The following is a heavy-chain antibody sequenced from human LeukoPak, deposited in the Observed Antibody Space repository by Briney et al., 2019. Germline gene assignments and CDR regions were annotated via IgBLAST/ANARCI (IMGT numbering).Heavy chain of an antibody. J-gene: IGHJ6*02. D-gene: IGHD3-10*01. Sequence: GGSLRLSCAASGFTFDDYAMHWVRQAPGKGLEWVAVISYDGSNKHYADSVKGRFTISRDNSKNTLYLQMNSLRAEDTAVYYYARGGSYSGYYYYGMDVWGQGTTVTVSS. CDR2: ISYDGSNK. CDR1: GFTFDDYA. V-gene: IGHV3-30-3*01. CDR3: ARGGSYSGYYYYGMDV.